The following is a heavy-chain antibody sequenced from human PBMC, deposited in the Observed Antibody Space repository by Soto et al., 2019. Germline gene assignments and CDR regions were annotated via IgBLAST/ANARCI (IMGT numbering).Heavy chain of an antibody. CDR3: VRDGGWTFDY. Sequence: PGGSLRLSCGASGFTLSDHFMDWVRQAPGKGLEWVGRIQSKGHRDITEHAASVRGRFIVSRDDSKNSLYLQMNSLKPEDTAVYYCVRDGGWTFDYWGQGALVTVSS. D-gene: IGHD6-19*01. CDR1: GFTLSDHF. V-gene: IGHV3-72*01. CDR2: IQSKGHRDIT. J-gene: IGHJ4*02.